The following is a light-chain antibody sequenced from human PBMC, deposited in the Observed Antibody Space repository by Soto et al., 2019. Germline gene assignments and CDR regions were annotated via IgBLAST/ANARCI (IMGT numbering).Light chain of an antibody. CDR3: QQSGSSTPYT. V-gene: IGKV3-20*01. Sequence: EVVLTQSPGTLSLSPGERATLSCRASQSVSNNYFAWYQQKPGQAPRLLIFGSSDRSTVIPDRFSGSGSVTDFTFTISRVEPEAFGVYYCQQSGSSTPYTFGQGTKLEIK. J-gene: IGKJ2*01. CDR2: GSS. CDR1: QSVSNNY.